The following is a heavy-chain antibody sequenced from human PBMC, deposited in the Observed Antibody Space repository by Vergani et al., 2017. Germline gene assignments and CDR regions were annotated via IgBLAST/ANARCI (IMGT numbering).Heavy chain of an antibody. CDR2: ISYDGSNK. V-gene: IGHV3-30*14. D-gene: IGHD3-22*01. CDR3: VKGNYDSSGYLNWFDP. Sequence: QVQLVESGGGVVQPGRSLRLSCAASGFTFSSYAMHWVRQAPGKGLEWVAVISYDGSNKYYADSVKGRFTISRDNSKNTLYLQMSSLRAEDTAVYYCVKGNYDSSGYLNWFDPWGQGTLVTVSS. J-gene: IGHJ5*02. CDR1: GFTFSSYA.